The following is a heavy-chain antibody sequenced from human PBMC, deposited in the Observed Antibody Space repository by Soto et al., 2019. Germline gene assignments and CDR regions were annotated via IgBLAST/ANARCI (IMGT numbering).Heavy chain of an antibody. V-gene: IGHV4-39*01. Sequence: SETLSLTCTVSGASISSSYCWGWIRQPPGKGLEWIGTLSSGNTYYNSSLQGRVAISVDTSKNQFSLKVNSVTAADTAVYYCASSSSCLEIPYWGQGTLVTVSS. CDR3: ASSSSCLEIPY. J-gene: IGHJ4*02. D-gene: IGHD3-22*01. CDR1: GASISSSYC. CDR2: LSSGNT.